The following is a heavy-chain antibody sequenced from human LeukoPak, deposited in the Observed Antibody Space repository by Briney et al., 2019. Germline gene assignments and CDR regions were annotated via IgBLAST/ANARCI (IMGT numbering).Heavy chain of an antibody. CDR3: ARVYCSSISCYAAFDY. Sequence: KPSETLSLTCTVSGGSMKSFYWNWIRQPAGKGLEWIGRIYTSGSTNYNPSLKSRVTISVDTSKNQFSLKLSSVTAADTAVYYCARVYCSSISCYAAFDYWGQGTLVTVSS. J-gene: IGHJ4*02. D-gene: IGHD2-2*01. CDR1: GGSMKSFY. CDR2: IYTSGST. V-gene: IGHV4-4*07.